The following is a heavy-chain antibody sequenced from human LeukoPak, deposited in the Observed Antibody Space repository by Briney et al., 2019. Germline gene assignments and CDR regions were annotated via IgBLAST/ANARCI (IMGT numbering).Heavy chain of an antibody. Sequence: GGSLRLSCAASGFTVSSNYMSWVRQAPGKGLEWVSSISSSSSYIYYADSVKGRFTISRDNAKNSLYLQMNSLRAEDTAVYYCARGSTSYYYYMDVWGKGTTVTISS. V-gene: IGHV3-21*01. CDR2: ISSSSSYI. CDR1: GFTVSSNY. D-gene: IGHD2-2*01. J-gene: IGHJ6*03. CDR3: ARGSTSYYYYMDV.